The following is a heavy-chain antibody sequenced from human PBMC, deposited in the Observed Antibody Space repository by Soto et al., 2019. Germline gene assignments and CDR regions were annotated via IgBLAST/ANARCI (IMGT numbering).Heavy chain of an antibody. D-gene: IGHD3-22*01. CDR2: IKSKTDGGTT. Sequence: PGGSLRLSCAASGFTFSNAWMNWVRQAPGKGLEWVGRIKSKTDGGTTDYAAPVKGRFTISRDDSKNTLYLQMNSLKTEDTAVYYCTTVPGGYYDRSVFDYWGQGTLVTVSS. CDR1: GFTFSNAW. CDR3: TTVPGGYYDRSVFDY. J-gene: IGHJ4*02. V-gene: IGHV3-15*07.